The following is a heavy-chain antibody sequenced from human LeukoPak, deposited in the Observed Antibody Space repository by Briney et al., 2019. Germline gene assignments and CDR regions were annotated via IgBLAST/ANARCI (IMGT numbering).Heavy chain of an antibody. J-gene: IGHJ4*02. Sequence: ASVKVSCKASGYTFTSYAMHWVRQAPGQGLEWMGWISAYNGNTNYAQKLQGRVTMTTDTSTSTAYMELRSLRSDDTAVYYCARCTGGGSCYGVRYWGQGTLVTVSS. CDR3: ARCTGGGSCYGVRY. CDR2: ISAYNGNT. D-gene: IGHD2-15*01. V-gene: IGHV1-18*01. CDR1: GYTFTSYA.